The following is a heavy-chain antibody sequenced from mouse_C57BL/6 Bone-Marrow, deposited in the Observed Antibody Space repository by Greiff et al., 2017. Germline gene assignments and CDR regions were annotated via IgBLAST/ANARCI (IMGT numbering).Heavy chain of an antibody. J-gene: IGHJ1*03. CDR2: ISSGSSTI. CDR3: ARPKLLRWENWYFDV. V-gene: IGHV5-17*01. Sequence: EVQLVESGGGLVKPGGSLKLSCAASGFTFSDYGMHWVRQAPEKGLEWVAYISSGSSTIYYADTVKGRFTISRDNAKNTLFLQMTSLRSEDTAMYYCARPKLLRWENWYFDVWGTGTTVTVSS. CDR1: GFTFSDYG. D-gene: IGHD1-1*01.